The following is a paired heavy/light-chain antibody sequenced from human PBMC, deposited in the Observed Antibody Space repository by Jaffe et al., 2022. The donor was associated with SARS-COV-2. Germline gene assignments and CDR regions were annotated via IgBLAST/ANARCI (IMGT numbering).Heavy chain of an antibody. D-gene: IGHD3-3*01. CDR1: GFTFSSFA. CDR3: AKVPTISLVRFPFDP. CDR2: ISGSGDIT. Sequence: EVQLLESGGGLVQPGGSLRLSCAVSGFTFSSFAMSWVRQAPGKGLEWVSVISGSGDITYYADSIKGRFTISRDNSKNTLYLQMNSLRAEDTAIYYCAKVPTISLVRFPFDPWGQGTLVTVSS. J-gene: IGHJ5*02. V-gene: IGHV3-23*01.
Light chain of an antibody. Sequence: DIVMTQSPDSLAVSLGERATINCKSSQSVLYSSNKKNYLAWYQQKPGQPPKLLIYWASTRESGVPDRFSGSGSGTDFTLTISSLQAEDVAVYYCQQYYSTSYTFGQGTKLEIK. CDR2: WAS. CDR3: QQYYSTSYT. CDR1: QSVLYSSNKKNY. V-gene: IGKV4-1*01. J-gene: IGKJ2*01.